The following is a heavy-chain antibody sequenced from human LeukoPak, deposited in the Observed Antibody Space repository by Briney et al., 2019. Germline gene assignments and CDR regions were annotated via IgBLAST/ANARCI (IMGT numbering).Heavy chain of an antibody. V-gene: IGHV1-18*01. CDR2: ISAYNGNT. D-gene: IGHD2-15*01. CDR3: ARESLGYCSGGSCYFDAFDI. CDR1: GYTFTSYG. Sequence: ASVKVSCKASGYTFTSYGISWVRQAPGQGLEWMGWISAYNGNTNYAQKLQGRVTMTTDTSTSTAYMELRSLRSDDTAVYYCARESLGYCSGGSCYFDAFDIWGQGTMVTVSS. J-gene: IGHJ3*02.